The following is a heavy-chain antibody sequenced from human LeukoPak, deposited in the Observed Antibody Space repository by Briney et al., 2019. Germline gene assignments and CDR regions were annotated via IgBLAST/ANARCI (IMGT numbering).Heavy chain of an antibody. D-gene: IGHD6-13*01. Sequence: GGSLRLSCAASGFTVSSNYMSWVRQAPGKGLEWVSVIYSGGSTYYADSVKGRFTISRDNSKNTLYLQMNSLRAEDTAIYYCARSLPYGTTWYGRSDFWGQGTLVTVSS. J-gene: IGHJ4*02. V-gene: IGHV3-53*01. CDR3: ARSLPYGTTWYGRSDF. CDR1: GFTVSSNY. CDR2: IYSGGST.